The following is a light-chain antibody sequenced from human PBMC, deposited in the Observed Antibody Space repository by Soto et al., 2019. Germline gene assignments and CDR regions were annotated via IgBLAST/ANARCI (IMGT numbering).Light chain of an antibody. J-gene: IGKJ5*01. CDR1: HSVTTH. V-gene: IGKV3-11*01. CDR2: DAS. CDR3: QQRSDSIT. Sequence: EIAFTQSQDTLSLSPGERATLSCWASHSVTTHLAWFQQRPGQTPRLLIYDASTRAPGIPARFSGRGSGADFTLTISSLEPEDFAVYYCQQRSDSITFGQGTRLEIK.